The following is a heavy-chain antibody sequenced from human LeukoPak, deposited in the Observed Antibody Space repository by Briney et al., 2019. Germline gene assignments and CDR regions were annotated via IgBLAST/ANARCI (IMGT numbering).Heavy chain of an antibody. V-gene: IGHV4-4*09. D-gene: IGHD1-26*01. CDR2: IYTSGST. CDR1: GGSISSYY. Sequence: SETLSLTCTVSGGSISSYYWSWIRQPPGKGLEWIGYIYTSGSTNYNPSLKSRVTISVDTSKNQFSLKLSSVTAADTAVYYCARTLLRRYYYYYMDVWGKGTTVTASS. CDR3: ARTLLRRYYYYYMDV. J-gene: IGHJ6*03.